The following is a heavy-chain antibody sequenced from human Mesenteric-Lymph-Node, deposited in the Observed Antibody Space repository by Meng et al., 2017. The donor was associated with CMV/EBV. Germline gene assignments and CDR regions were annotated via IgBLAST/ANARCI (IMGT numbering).Heavy chain of an antibody. CDR3: ARNDTGGFDP. D-gene: IGHD3-10*01. CDR2: INHSGNT. J-gene: IGHJ5*02. Sequence: LSRTCAVYGGSFSGYCWSWIRQPPGKGLEWIGEINHSGNTNYNPSLKSRVTISVDTSKNQFSLRLSSVTAADTAVYYCARNDTGGFDPWGQGTLVTVSS. V-gene: IGHV4-34*01. CDR1: GGSFSGYC.